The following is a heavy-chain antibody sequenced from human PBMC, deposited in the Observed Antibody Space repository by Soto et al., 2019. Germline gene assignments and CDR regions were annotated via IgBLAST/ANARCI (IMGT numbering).Heavy chain of an antibody. CDR2: IYPSVSS. V-gene: IGHV4-38-2*02. D-gene: IGHD1-1*01. CDR1: VFAISRGYY. J-gene: IGHJ4*02. Sequence: PSETLSLTCSVSVFAISRGYYWSWVRQPPGKGLEWIGSIYPSVSSYHNPSLATRLRLSIDTSKNQFTLNLTSVTAADTALYFCAREKVGTTFFDNWGQGIQVTVSS. CDR3: AREKVGTTFFDN.